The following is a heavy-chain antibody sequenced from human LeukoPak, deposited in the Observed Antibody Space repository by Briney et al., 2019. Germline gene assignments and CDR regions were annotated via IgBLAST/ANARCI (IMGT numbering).Heavy chain of an antibody. CDR3: ATDLIGSGYDLPVGY. Sequence: ASVKVSCKVSGYTLTELSVHWVRQAPGKGLEWMGGFDPEDVETIYAQKFQGRVTMTEDTSADTAYMELSSLRSEDTAVYYCATDLIGSGYDLPVGYWGQGTLVTVSS. CDR1: GYTLTELS. D-gene: IGHD5-12*01. CDR2: FDPEDVET. V-gene: IGHV1-24*01. J-gene: IGHJ4*02.